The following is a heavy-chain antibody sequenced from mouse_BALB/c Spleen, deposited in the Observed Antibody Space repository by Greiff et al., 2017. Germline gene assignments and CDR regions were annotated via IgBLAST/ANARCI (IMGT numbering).Heavy chain of an antibody. J-gene: IGHJ3*01. D-gene: IGHD2-4*01. CDR1: GYSFTSYW. CDR2: IYPGNSDT. CDR3: TRRNIYYDYDGAWFAY. V-gene: IGHV1-5*01. Sequence: EVQLQQSGTVLARPGASVKMSCKASGYSFTSYWMHWVKQRPGQGLEWIGAIYPGNSDTSYNQKFKGKAKLTAVTSASTAYMELSSLTNEDSAVYYCTRRNIYYDYDGAWFAYWGQGTLVTVSA.